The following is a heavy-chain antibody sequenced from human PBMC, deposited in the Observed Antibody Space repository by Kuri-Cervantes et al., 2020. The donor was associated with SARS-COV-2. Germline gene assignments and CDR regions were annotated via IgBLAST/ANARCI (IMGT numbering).Heavy chain of an antibody. V-gene: IGHV4-38-2*01. D-gene: IGHD1-20*01. CDR2: IYHSGST. CDR3: ARHTITGPSDY. Sequence: SQTLSLTCAVSGYSISSGYYWGWIRQPPGKGLEWIGSIYHSGSTYYNPSLKSRVTISVDTSKNQFSLKLSSVTAADTAVYYCARHTITGPSDYWGQGTLVTVSS. CDR1: GYSISSGYY. J-gene: IGHJ4*02.